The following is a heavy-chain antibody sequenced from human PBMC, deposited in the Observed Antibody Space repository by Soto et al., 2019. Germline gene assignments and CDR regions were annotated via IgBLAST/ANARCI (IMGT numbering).Heavy chain of an antibody. CDR2: MNPFSGNA. CDR3: TRDQGNH. CDR1: GYTFTSYD. D-gene: IGHD2-2*01. V-gene: IGHV1-8*01. Sequence: QVQLVQSGAEVKKPGASVRVSCKAYGYTFTSYDIYWVRQATGQGLEWMGWMNPFSGNAVYTQKFQDRVTMTRDTSINTAYMEMSGLRSEDTSVYYCTRDQGNHWGQGSLVTVSS. J-gene: IGHJ4*02.